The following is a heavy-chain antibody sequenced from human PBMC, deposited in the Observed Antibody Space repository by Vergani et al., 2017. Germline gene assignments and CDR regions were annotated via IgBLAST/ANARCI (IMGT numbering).Heavy chain of an antibody. V-gene: IGHV1-69*17. D-gene: IGHD3-10*01. Sequence: QVQLVQSGAEVKKPGSPVKVSCKASGGTFSSYAISWVRQAPGQGLEWMGGIIPIFGIANYAQKFQGRVTITADKSTSTAYMELSSLRSEDTAVYYCARDPTPSMVRDHNWFDPWGQGTLVTVSS. J-gene: IGHJ5*02. CDR3: ARDPTPSMVRDHNWFDP. CDR2: IIPIFGIA. CDR1: GGTFSSYA.